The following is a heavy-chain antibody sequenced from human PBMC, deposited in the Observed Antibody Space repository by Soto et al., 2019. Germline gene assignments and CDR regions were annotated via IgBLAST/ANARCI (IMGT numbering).Heavy chain of an antibody. V-gene: IGHV3-30-3*01. CDR1: GFTFRSYA. Sequence: VQLAECGGGVVQPGWSLRLSCAASGFTFRSYAMHWVRQAPGKGLECVAVISYDGSNKFYRDYVKGRFTISRDNSKNTLYLQINSLRYEDTAVYYCARGDREDIAVVIGVRPGEYGVDVWGQGTTVTVSS. D-gene: IGHD2-15*01. CDR2: ISYDGSNK. CDR3: ARGDREDIAVVIGVRPGEYGVDV. J-gene: IGHJ6*02.